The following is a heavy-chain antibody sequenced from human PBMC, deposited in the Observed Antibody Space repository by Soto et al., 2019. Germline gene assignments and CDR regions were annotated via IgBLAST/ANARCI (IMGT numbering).Heavy chain of an antibody. CDR1: GYTFTSYG. CDR3: ASTSYCSSTSCYVFDY. Sequence: ASVKVSCKASGYTFTSYGIIWVRQAPGQGLEWMGWISAYNGNTNYAQKLQGRVTMTTDTSTSTAYMELRSLRSDDTAVYYCASTSYCSSTSCYVFDYWGQGTLVTVSS. CDR2: ISAYNGNT. J-gene: IGHJ4*02. V-gene: IGHV1-18*01. D-gene: IGHD2-2*01.